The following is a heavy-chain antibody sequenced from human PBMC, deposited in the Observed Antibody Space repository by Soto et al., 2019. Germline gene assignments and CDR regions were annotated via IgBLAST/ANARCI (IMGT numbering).Heavy chain of an antibody. Sequence: ASVKVSCKASGGTFSSYAISWVRQAPGQGLEWMGGIIPIFGTANYAQKFQGIVTITADESRRPAYMELGSLRSEDTAVYYCARDRYYYDSSGYYREIQEPRPTRVFDYWGQGTLVTVSS. D-gene: IGHD3-22*01. V-gene: IGHV1-69*13. CDR2: IIPIFGTA. J-gene: IGHJ4*02. CDR1: GGTFSSYA. CDR3: ARDRYYYDSSGYYREIQEPRPTRVFDY.